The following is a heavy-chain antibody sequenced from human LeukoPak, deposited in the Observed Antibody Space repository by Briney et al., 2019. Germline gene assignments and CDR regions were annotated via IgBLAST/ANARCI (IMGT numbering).Heavy chain of an antibody. J-gene: IGHJ4*02. Sequence: SETLSLTCTVSGGSISSYYWSWIRQPAGKGLEWIGYIYYSGSTNYNPSLKSRVTISVDTSKNQFSLKLSSVTAADTAVYYCARGWLRWGYFDYWGQGTLVTVSS. CDR1: GGSISSYY. CDR2: IYYSGST. D-gene: IGHD5-12*01. CDR3: ARGWLRWGYFDY. V-gene: IGHV4-59*01.